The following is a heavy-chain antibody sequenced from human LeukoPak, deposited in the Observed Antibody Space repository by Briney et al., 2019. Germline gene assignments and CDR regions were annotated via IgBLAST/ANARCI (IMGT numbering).Heavy chain of an antibody. CDR1: GYTFTSYG. CDR3: ARVRESSSWYPHYYYYFDY. CDR2: ISAYNGNT. D-gene: IGHD6-13*01. J-gene: IGHJ4*02. Sequence: ASVKVSCKASGYTFTSYGISWVRQAPGQGLEWMGWISAYNGNTNYAQKLQGRVTMTTDTSTSTAYMELRSLRPDDTAVYYCARVRESSSWYPHYYYYFDYWGQGTLVTVSS. V-gene: IGHV1-18*01.